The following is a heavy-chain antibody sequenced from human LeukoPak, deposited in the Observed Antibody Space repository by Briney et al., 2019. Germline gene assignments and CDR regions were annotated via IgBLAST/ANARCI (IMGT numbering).Heavy chain of an antibody. CDR2: ISSSSSYI. V-gene: IGHV3-21*01. J-gene: IGHJ6*02. D-gene: IGHD2-2*01. CDR3: AREYCSSTSCYFWDYYYYGMDV. CDR1: GFTFSSYS. Sequence: KPGGSLRLSRAASGFTFSSYSMNWVRQAPGKGLEWVSSISSSSSYIYYADSVKGRYTISRDNAKNSLYLQMNSLRAEDTAVYYCAREYCSSTSCYFWDYYYYGMDVWGQGTTVTVSS.